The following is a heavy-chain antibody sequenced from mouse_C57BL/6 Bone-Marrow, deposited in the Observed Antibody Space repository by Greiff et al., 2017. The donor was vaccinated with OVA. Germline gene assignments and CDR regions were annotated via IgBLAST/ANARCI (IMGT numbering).Heavy chain of an antibody. V-gene: IGHV1-63*01. J-gene: IGHJ2*01. CDR1: GYTFTNYC. CDR3: ARSDSNYEGSFDY. Sequence: VQLQQSGAELVRPGTSVKMSCKASGYTFTNYCIDWAKQRPGHGLEWIGDIYPGGGYTNYNEKFKGKATLTADKSSSTAYMQLSSLTSEDAAIYDCARSDSNYEGSFDYWGQGTTVTVSS. CDR2: IYPGGGYT. D-gene: IGHD2-5*01.